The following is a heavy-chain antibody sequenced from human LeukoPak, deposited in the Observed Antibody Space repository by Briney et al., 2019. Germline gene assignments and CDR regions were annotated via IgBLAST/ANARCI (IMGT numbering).Heavy chain of an antibody. CDR1: GFTFSSYS. V-gene: IGHV3-48*04. CDR3: AREGALWFGELLPGRVY. Sequence: GGSLRLSCAASGFTFSSYSMNWVRQAPGKGLEWVSYISSSSSTIYYADSVKGRFTISRDNAKNSLYLQMNSLRAEDTAVYYCAREGALWFGELLPGRVYWGQGTLVTVSS. CDR2: ISSSSSTI. J-gene: IGHJ4*02. D-gene: IGHD3-10*01.